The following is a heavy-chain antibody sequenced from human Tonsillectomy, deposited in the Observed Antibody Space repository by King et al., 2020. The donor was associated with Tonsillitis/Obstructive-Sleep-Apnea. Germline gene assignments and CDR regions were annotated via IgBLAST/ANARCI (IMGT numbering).Heavy chain of an antibody. Sequence: QLQESGPGLVKPSETLSLTCTVSGGSISSYYWSWIRQPPGKGLEWIGYIYYSGSTNYNPSLKSRVTISVDTSKNQFSLKLSSVTAADTAVYYCARSEEYCSSTSCYTGGHYYYYYMDVWGKGTTATVSS. CDR2: IYYSGST. D-gene: IGHD2-2*02. V-gene: IGHV4-59*08. CDR1: GGSISSYY. J-gene: IGHJ6*03. CDR3: ARSEEYCSSTSCYTGGHYYYYYMDV.